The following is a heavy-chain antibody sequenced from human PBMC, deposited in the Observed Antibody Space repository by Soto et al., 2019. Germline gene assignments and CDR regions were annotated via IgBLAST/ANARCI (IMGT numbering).Heavy chain of an antibody. CDR2: IIPIFGTA. CDR1: GGTFSSYA. J-gene: IGHJ6*02. Sequence: SVKVSCKASGGTFSSYAISWVRQAPGQGLEWMGGIIPIFGTANYAQKFQGRVTITADESTSTAYMELSSLRSEDTAVYYCARDFVVPAATPQLNYYYYGMDVWGQGTTVTVSS. CDR3: ARDFVVPAATPQLNYYYYGMDV. V-gene: IGHV1-69*13. D-gene: IGHD2-2*01.